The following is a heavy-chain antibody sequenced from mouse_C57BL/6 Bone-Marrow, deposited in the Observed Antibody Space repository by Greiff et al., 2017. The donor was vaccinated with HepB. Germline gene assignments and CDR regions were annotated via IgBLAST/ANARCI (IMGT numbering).Heavy chain of an antibody. CDR3: VRGGIYDGYYGAMDY. CDR1: GFSFNTYA. Sequence: EVQRVESGGGLVQPKGSLKLSCAASGFSFNTYAMNWVRQAPGKGLEWVARIRSKSNNYATYYADSVKDRFTISRDDSESMLYLQMNNLKTEDTAMYYCVRGGIYDGYYGAMDYWGQGTSVTVSS. D-gene: IGHD2-3*01. J-gene: IGHJ4*01. V-gene: IGHV10-1*01. CDR2: IRSKSNNYAT.